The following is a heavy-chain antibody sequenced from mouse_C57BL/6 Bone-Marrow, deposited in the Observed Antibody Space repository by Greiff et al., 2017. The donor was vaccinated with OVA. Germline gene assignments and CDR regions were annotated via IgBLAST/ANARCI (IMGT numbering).Heavy chain of an antibody. V-gene: IGHV5-4*01. D-gene: IGHD1-1*01. CDR3: AREGHYYGSSSWFAY. J-gene: IGHJ3*01. Sequence: EVQVVESGGGLVKPGGSLKLSCAASGFTFSIYAMSWVRQTPEKRLEWVATISDGGSYTYYPDNVKGRFTISRDNAKNNLYLQMSHLKSEDTAMYYCAREGHYYGSSSWFAYWGQGTLVTVSA. CDR2: ISDGGSYT. CDR1: GFTFSIYA.